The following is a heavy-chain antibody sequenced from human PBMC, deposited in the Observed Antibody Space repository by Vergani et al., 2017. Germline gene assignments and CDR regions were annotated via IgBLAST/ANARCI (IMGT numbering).Heavy chain of an antibody. CDR1: GFTFSTYG. CDR2: IWYDGSKK. CDR3: ARDGDFWSAYFSSTNWFDP. D-gene: IGHD3-3*01. Sequence: QVQLVESGGGVVQPGRSLRLSCAASGFTFSTYGMHWVRQAPGKGLEWVAVIWYDGSKKYYGDSVKGRFTISRDNSKNTLYLQMNSLSAEDTAVYYCARDGDFWSAYFSSTNWFDPWVQGTLVADSS. V-gene: IGHV3-33*01. J-gene: IGHJ5*02.